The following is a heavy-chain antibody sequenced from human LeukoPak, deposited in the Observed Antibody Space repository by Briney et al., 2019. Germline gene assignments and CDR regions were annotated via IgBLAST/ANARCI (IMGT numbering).Heavy chain of an antibody. Sequence: GRSLRLSCAASGFTFSGYAMHWVRQAPGKGLEWVAVISYDGSNKYYADSVKGRFTISRDNSKNTLYLQMNSLRAEDTAVYYCARRELLDYWGQGTLVTVSS. V-gene: IGHV3-30-3*01. J-gene: IGHJ4*02. CDR1: GFTFSGYA. CDR2: ISYDGSNK. D-gene: IGHD1-26*01. CDR3: ARRELLDY.